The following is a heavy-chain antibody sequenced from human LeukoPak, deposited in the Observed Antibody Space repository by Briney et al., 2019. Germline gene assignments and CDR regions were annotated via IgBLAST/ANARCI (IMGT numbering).Heavy chain of an antibody. J-gene: IGHJ4*02. CDR3: SRRRCSGGVCYFDY. D-gene: IGHD2-15*01. CDR2: IRSKAHGGTT. Sequence: GGSLRLSCAASGFTFSSYAMSWVRQAPGKGLQWVGFIRSKAHGGTTECAASVKGRFTISRDDPKGIAYLQMNSLKTEDTAVYYCSRRRCSGGVCYFDYWGQGTLVTVSS. V-gene: IGHV3-49*04. CDR1: GFTFSSYA.